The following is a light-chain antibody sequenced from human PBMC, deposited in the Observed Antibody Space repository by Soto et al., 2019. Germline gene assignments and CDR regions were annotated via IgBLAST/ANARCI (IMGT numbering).Light chain of an antibody. CDR2: GAS. J-gene: IGKJ4*01. CDR3: QQYNNWPPLT. V-gene: IGKV3-15*01. CDR1: QSVSSN. Sequence: EIVMTQSPATLSVSPGERATLSCRASQSVSSNLSWYHQKPGQAPGLLIYGASTRATGIPARFSGSGSGTEFTLTISSMLSEDFAVYYCQQYNNWPPLTFGGGTKVEIK.